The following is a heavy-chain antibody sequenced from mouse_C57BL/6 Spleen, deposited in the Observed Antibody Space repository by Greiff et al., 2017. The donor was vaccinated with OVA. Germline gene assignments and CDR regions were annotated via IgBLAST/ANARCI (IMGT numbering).Heavy chain of an antibody. CDR1: GFTFSSYA. J-gene: IGHJ2*01. Sequence: EVQGVEYGGGLVKPGGSLKLSCAASGFTFSSYAMSWVRQTPEKRLEWVATISDGGSYTYYPDNVKGRFTISRDNAKNNLYLQMSHLKSEDTAMYYCARDPGSSGYLYYFDYWGQGTTLTVSS. D-gene: IGHD3-2*02. CDR2: ISDGGSYT. CDR3: ARDPGSSGYLYYFDY. V-gene: IGHV5-4*01.